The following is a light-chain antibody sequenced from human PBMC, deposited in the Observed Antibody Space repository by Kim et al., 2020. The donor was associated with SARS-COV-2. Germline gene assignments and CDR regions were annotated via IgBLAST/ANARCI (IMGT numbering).Light chain of an antibody. CDR2: GAT. CDR1: QSIRSN. CDR3: QQCDNWPPMST. Sequence: RASQSIRSNLAWYQQRPGQAPRLVIFGATNRASGIPARFSGSGSGTEFSLTISSLQSEDFAIYYCQQCDNWPPMSTFGRGTKLEI. V-gene: IGKV3-15*01. J-gene: IGKJ2*01.